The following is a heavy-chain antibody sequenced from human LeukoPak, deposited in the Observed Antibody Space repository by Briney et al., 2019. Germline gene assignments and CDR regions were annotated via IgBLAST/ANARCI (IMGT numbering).Heavy chain of an antibody. J-gene: IGHJ4*02. D-gene: IGHD6-19*01. V-gene: IGHV1-18*01. CDR2: ISTYNGNT. Sequence: GGSVRVSCKTSGYTFTNFGISWVRQTPGQGLEWMGWISTYNGNTNYAQKLQGRVTMTTDTSTSTAYMELRSLRSDDTAVYYCARDRLAGALGFWGQGTLVTVSS. CDR1: GYTFTNFG. CDR3: ARDRLAGALGF.